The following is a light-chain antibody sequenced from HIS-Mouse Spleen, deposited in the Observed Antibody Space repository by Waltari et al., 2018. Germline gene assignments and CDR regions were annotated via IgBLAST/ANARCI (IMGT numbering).Light chain of an antibody. CDR2: DVS. Sequence: QSVLTQPASVSGSPGQSITISCTGTSSDVGGYNYVSWYQQHPGKAPKLMIYDVSNRPSGVSNRSSGSKSGNTASLTISGLQAEDEADYYCSSYTSSSFNVVFGGGTKLTVL. CDR3: SSYTSSSFNVV. V-gene: IGLV2-14*03. CDR1: SSDVGGYNY. J-gene: IGLJ2*01.